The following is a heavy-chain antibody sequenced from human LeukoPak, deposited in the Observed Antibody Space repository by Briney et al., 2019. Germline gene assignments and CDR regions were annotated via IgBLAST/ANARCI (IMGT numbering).Heavy chain of an antibody. CDR3: AKGGRDTGGNWFDP. Sequence: GGSLRLSCAASGFTFSNYATTWVRQAPGKGLEWVSGISGGGGNTYYADSVKGRFTISRDNSKKTVHLQMSSLRAEDTAVYYCAKGGRDTGGNWFDPWGQGTLVTVSS. CDR1: GFTFSNYA. D-gene: IGHD2-8*02. V-gene: IGHV3-23*01. J-gene: IGHJ5*02. CDR2: ISGGGGNT.